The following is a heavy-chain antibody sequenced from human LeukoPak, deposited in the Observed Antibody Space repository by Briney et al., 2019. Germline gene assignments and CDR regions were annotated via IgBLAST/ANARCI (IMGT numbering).Heavy chain of an antibody. J-gene: IGHJ5*02. CDR3: ARLWIVATWFDA. D-gene: IGHD2-2*03. Sequence: SETLSLTCTVSNGSMTSDSYYRAWVRQPPGKGLEWIGTIFYSGKTYYSASLKSRVTVSLDTSKKNFSLRLSSVTAADTAVYYCARLWIVATWFDAWGQGAPVTVSS. CDR2: IFYSGKT. V-gene: IGHV4-39*02. CDR1: NGSMTSDSYY.